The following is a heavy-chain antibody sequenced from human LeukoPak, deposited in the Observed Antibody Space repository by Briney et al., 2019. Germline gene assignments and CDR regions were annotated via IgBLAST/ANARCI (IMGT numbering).Heavy chain of an antibody. V-gene: IGHV3-30*03. J-gene: IGHJ4*02. CDR1: GFTFSSYG. CDR3: ARDFEPHYYDSSEIDY. CDR2: ISYDGSNK. Sequence: RAGGSLRLSCAASGFTFSSYGMHWVRQAPGKGLEWVAVISYDGSNKYYADSVKGRFTISRDNSKNTLYLQMNSLRAEDTAVYYCARDFEPHYYDSSEIDYWGQGTLVTVSS. D-gene: IGHD3-22*01.